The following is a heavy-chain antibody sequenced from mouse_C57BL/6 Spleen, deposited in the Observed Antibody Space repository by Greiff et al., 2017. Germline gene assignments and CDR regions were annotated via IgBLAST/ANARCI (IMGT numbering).Heavy chain of an antibody. CDR3: ARDWDDYDGTRYFDV. CDR2: INYDGSST. CDR1: GFTFSDYY. D-gene: IGHD2-4*01. Sequence: EVHLVESEGGLVQPGSSMKLSCTASGFTFSDYYMAWVRQVPEKGLEWVANINYDGSSTYYLDSLKSRFIISRDNAKNILYLQMSSLKSEDTATYYCARDWDDYDGTRYFDVWGTGTTVTVSS. V-gene: IGHV5-16*01. J-gene: IGHJ1*03.